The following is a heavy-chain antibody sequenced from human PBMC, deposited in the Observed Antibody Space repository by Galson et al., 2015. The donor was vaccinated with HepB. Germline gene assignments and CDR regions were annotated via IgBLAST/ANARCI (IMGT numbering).Heavy chain of an antibody. D-gene: IGHD2-15*01. V-gene: IGHV3-48*02. CDR2: IGSRSTTI. Sequence: SLRLSCAASGFTFSRYSMNWVRQAPGKGLEWVSYIGSRSTTIYYADSVKGRFTISKDNAKNSLYLQMNNLRDEDTAVYYCARELEGWGYFDYWGQGTLVTVSS. J-gene: IGHJ4*02. CDR3: ARELEGWGYFDY. CDR1: GFTFSRYS.